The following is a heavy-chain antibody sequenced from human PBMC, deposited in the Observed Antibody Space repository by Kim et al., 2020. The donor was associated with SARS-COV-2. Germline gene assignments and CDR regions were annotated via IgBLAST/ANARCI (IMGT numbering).Heavy chain of an antibody. Sequence: RFTISRDNAKNSLYLQMNSLGAEDTAVYYCARVRGYCSGGSCYPTPIFDYWGQGTLVTVSS. CDR3: ARVRGYCSGGSCYPTPIFDY. V-gene: IGHV3-11*06. J-gene: IGHJ4*02. D-gene: IGHD2-15*01.